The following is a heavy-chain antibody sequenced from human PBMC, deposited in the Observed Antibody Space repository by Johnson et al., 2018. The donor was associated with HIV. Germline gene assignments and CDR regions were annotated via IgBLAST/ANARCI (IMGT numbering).Heavy chain of an antibody. CDR1: GFTFSSYG. J-gene: IGHJ3*02. V-gene: IGHV3-30*03. CDR3: ARDADTAVYYCSYAFDI. CDR2: ISYDGSNK. D-gene: IGHD3-10*01. Sequence: QVQLVESGGGVVQPGRSLRLSCAASGFTFSSYGMHWVRQAPGNGLEWVAVISYDGSNKYYADSVKGRFTISRDNAKNSLYLQMNSLRAEDTAVYYCARDADTAVYYCSYAFDIWGQGTMVTVSS.